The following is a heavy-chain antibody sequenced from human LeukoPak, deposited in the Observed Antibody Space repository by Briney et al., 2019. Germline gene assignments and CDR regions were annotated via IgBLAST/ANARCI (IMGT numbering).Heavy chain of an antibody. CDR1: GFTFSSYT. Sequence: PGGSLRLSCAASGFTFSSYTMNWVRQAPGKGLEWVSAISGSGVGTYYADSVKGRFTISRDNSWNTLYLQMSSLRAEDTAVYYCAKDQVISGSEASDIWGQGTVVTVSS. V-gene: IGHV3-23*01. CDR3: AKDQVISGSEASDI. J-gene: IGHJ3*02. D-gene: IGHD2-21*01. CDR2: ISGSGVGT.